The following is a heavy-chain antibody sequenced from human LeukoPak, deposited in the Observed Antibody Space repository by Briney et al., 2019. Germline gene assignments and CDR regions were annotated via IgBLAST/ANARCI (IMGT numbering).Heavy chain of an antibody. V-gene: IGHV4-34*01. J-gene: IGHJ4*02. CDR2: INHSGST. D-gene: IGHD2-2*01. CDR1: GGSFSGYY. CDR3: ARGREVPAAPFFDY. Sequence: PSETLSLTCAVYGGSFSGYYWSWIRQPPGKGLEWIGEINHSGSTNYNPSLKSRVTISVDTSKNQFSLKLSSVTAADTAVYYCARGREVPAAPFFDYWGQGTLVTVSS.